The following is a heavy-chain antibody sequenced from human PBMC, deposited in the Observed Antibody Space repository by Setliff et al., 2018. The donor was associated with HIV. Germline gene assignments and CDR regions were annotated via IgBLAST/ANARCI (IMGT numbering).Heavy chain of an antibody. CDR3: AKDMEYDTSVYYHWYFDL. CDR2: IRYDGSNK. J-gene: IGHJ2*01. D-gene: IGHD3-22*01. V-gene: IGHV3-30*02. CDR1: GFTFSSYA. Sequence: GGSLRLSCAASGFTFSSYAMSWVRQAPGKGLEWVAFIRYDGSNKYYADSVKGRFTISRDNSKNTLHLQMNSLRAEDTALYYCAKDMEYDTSVYYHWYFDLWGRGALVTVSS.